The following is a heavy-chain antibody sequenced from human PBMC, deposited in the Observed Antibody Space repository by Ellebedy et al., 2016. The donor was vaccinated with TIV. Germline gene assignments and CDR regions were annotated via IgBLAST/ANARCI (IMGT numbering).Heavy chain of an antibody. J-gene: IGHJ2*01. V-gene: IGHV1-18*01. Sequence: ASVKVSCXVSRYTFTRYGMSWVRQPPGRGLEWVGWIAVYNGHTKYAQKFQDRVVMTTETATSTVNMELRRLRSDDTAVYYCARRRLGGGHWYFDFWGRGTLVTVSS. D-gene: IGHD3-10*01. CDR1: RYTFTRYG. CDR2: IAVYNGHT. CDR3: ARRRLGGGHWYFDF.